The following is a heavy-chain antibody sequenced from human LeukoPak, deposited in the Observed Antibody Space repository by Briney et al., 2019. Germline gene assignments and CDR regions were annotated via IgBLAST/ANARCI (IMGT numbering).Heavy chain of an antibody. CDR2: IYYSGST. Sequence: SETLSLTCTVSGGSISSYYWSWIRQPPGKGLEWIGYIYYSGSTNYNPSLKSRVTISVDTSKNQFSLKLSSVTAADTAVYYCARGWQQLDYFDYWGQGTLVTVSS. J-gene: IGHJ4*02. V-gene: IGHV4-59*01. CDR3: ARGWQQLDYFDY. D-gene: IGHD6-13*01. CDR1: GGSISSYY.